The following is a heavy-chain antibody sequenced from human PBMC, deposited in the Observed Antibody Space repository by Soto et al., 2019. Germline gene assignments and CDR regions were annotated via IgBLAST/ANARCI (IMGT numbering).Heavy chain of an antibody. Sequence: QITLKESGPTLVKPTQTLTLTCTFSGFSISTRGVAVGWIRQPPGKALEWLALFYWDDDEKYSPSLKTRLTVTKDTSKHQVVLTMTNMEPVDTATYYCVHRPTGYYFDYWGQGTLVTVSS. CDR3: VHRPTGYYFDY. J-gene: IGHJ4*02. V-gene: IGHV2-5*02. D-gene: IGHD3-9*01. CDR1: GFSISTRGVA. CDR2: FYWDDDE.